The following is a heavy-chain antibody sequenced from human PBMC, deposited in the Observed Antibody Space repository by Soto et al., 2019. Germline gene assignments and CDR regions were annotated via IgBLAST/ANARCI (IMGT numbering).Heavy chain of an antibody. CDR2: INAGNGNT. V-gene: IGHV1-3*01. CDR3: AFYSSSSGPLNY. Sequence: GASVKVSCEASGYTFTSYAMHWVRQAPGQRLEWMGWINAGNGNTKYSQKFQGRVTITRDTSASTAYMELSSLRSEDTAVYYCAFYSSSSGPLNYWGQGTQVTVSS. J-gene: IGHJ4*02. CDR1: GYTFTSYA. D-gene: IGHD6-6*01.